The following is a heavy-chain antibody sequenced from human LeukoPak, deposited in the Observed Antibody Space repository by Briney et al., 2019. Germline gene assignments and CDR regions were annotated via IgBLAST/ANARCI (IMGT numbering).Heavy chain of an antibody. CDR2: INHSGST. CDR1: GGSFSGYY. CDR3: ARAIATYFDAFDI. J-gene: IGHJ3*02. D-gene: IGHD2-21*01. V-gene: IGHV4-34*01. Sequence: SETLSLTRAVYGGSFSGYYWSWIRQPPGKGPEWIGEINHSGSTNYNPSLKSRVTISLDTSKSQFSLRLSSVTAADTAVYYCARAIATYFDAFDIWGQGTMVTVSS.